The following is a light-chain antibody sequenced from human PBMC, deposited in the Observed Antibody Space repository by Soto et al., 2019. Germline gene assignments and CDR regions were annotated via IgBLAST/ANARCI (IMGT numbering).Light chain of an antibody. CDR1: SSDVGGYNY. Sequence: QSALTQPPSASGSPGQSVTISCTGTSSDVGGYNYVSWYQQHPGKAPKLMIYEVNKRPSGVPDRFSGSKSGNTASLTVSGLQSEDEADYYCSSYAASGVFRGGTKLTVL. CDR3: SSYAASGV. J-gene: IGLJ3*02. CDR2: EVN. V-gene: IGLV2-8*01.